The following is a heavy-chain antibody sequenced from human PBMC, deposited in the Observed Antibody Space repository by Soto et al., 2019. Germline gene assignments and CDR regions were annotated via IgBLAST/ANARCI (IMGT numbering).Heavy chain of an antibody. D-gene: IGHD6-13*01. V-gene: IGHV4-61*01. J-gene: IGHJ4*02. CDR2: IYYSGST. Sequence: SETLSLTCTVSGGSVSSGSYYWSWIRQPPGKGLEWIGYIYYSGSTNYNPSLKSRVTISVDTSKNQFSLKLSSVTAADTAVYYCARVRAAAGTGGFDYWGQGTLVTVSS. CDR1: GGSVSSGSYY. CDR3: ARVRAAAGTGGFDY.